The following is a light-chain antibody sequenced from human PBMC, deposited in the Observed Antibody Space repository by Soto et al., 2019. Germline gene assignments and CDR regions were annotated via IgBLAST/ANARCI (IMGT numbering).Light chain of an antibody. CDR3: QQYDSSPWT. CDR1: QSVSSSF. J-gene: IGKJ1*01. V-gene: IGKV3-20*01. CDR2: GAS. Sequence: EIVLTQSPGTLSLSPGERATLSCRASQSVSSSFLAWYQQNPGQAPRLLIYGASNRATGIPDRFSGSGSGTDFTLTISRLEPEDFAVYYCQQYDSSPWTFGQGAKVEIE.